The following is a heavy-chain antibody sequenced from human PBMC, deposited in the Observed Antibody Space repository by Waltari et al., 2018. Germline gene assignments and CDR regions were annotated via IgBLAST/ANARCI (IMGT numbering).Heavy chain of an antibody. CDR1: GGTFSSYA. CDR2: IIPILVIA. D-gene: IGHD1-26*01. Sequence: QVQLVQSGAEVKKPGSSVKVSCKASGGTFSSYAISWVRQAPGQGLEWMGGIIPILVIANYAQKFQGRVTITADKSTITAYKELSSLRSEDTAVYYCARGGGRYSGSPDDYWGQGTLVTVSS. CDR3: ARGGGRYSGSPDDY. J-gene: IGHJ4*02. V-gene: IGHV1-69*10.